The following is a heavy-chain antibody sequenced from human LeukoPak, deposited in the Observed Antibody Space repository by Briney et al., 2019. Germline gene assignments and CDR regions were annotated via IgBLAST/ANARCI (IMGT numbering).Heavy chain of an antibody. J-gene: IGHJ5*02. D-gene: IGHD5-24*01. CDR1: GFTVSSNY. CDR3: AKERDGYNYDWFDP. Sequence: PGGSLRLSCAASGFTVSSNYMSWVRQAPGKGLEWVSVIYSCGSTYYADSVKGRFTISRDNSKNTLYLQMNSLRAEDTAVYYCAKERDGYNYDWFDPWGQGTLVTVSS. V-gene: IGHV3-66*01. CDR2: IYSCGST.